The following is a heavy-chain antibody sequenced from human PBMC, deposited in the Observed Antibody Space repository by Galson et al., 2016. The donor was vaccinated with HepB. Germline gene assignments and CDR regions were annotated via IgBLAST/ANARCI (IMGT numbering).Heavy chain of an antibody. CDR1: GFTFNSYA. D-gene: IGHD1-14*01. V-gene: IGHV3-23*01. Sequence: SLRLSCAGSGFTFNSYAMNWVRQAPGKGLEWISLISDNGHAAYYADPVRGRFSIARDNSKNTLYLQTNSLRADDTAVYYCAKCPPGTRGSLDSWGQGTLVTVSS. J-gene: IGHJ4*02. CDR3: AKCPPGTRGSLDS. CDR2: ISDNGHAA.